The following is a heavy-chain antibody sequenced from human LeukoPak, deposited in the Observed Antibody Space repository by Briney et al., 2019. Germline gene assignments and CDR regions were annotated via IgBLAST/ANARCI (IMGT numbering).Heavy chain of an antibody. D-gene: IGHD3-22*01. CDR2: ISYDGSNK. J-gene: IGHJ4*02. Sequence: PGRSLRLSCAASGFTFSSYAMHWVRQAPGRGLEWVAVISYDGSNKYYADSVKGRFTISRDNSKNTLYLQMNSLRAVDTAVYYCARDRRDYYDSSGNIDYWGQGTLVTVSS. CDR3: ARDRRDYYDSSGNIDY. CDR1: GFTFSSYA. V-gene: IGHV3-30-3*01.